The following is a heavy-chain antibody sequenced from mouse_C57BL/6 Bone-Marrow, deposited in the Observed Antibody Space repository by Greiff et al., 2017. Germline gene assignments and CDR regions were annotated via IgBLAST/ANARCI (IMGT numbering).Heavy chain of an antibody. CDR3: ARSRGSSYFYAMDY. J-gene: IGHJ4*01. D-gene: IGHD1-1*01. CDR1: GYTFTSYW. CDR2: IDPSDSYT. V-gene: IGHV1-69*01. Sequence: VQLQQPGAELVMPGASVKLSCKASGYTFTSYWMHWVKQRPGQGLEWIGEIDPSDSYTNYNQKFKGKSTLTVDKSSSTAYMQLSSLTSEDSAVYYCARSRGSSYFYAMDYWGQGTSVTVSS.